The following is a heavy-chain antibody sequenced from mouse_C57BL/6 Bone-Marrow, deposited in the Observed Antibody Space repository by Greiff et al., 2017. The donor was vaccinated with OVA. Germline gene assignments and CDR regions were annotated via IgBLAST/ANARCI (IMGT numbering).Heavy chain of an antibody. CDR1: GYTFTSYW. CDR3: AREDGYYVGFAD. J-gene: IGHJ3*01. D-gene: IGHD2-3*01. V-gene: IGHV1-50*01. Sequence: VQLQQPGAELVKPGASVKLSCKASGYTFTSYWMQWVKQRPGQGLEWIGEIDPSDSYTNYNQKFKGKATLTVDTSSSTAYMQLSSLTSEDSAVYYCAREDGYYVGFADWGQGTLVTVSA. CDR2: IDPSDSYT.